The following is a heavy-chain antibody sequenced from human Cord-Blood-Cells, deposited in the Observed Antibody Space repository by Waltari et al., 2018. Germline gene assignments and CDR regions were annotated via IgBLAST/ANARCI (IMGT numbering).Heavy chain of an antibody. CDR2: MNPNSGNT. Sequence: QVQLVQSGAEVKKPGASVKVSCKASGYTFTSYDITWVRQVTGQGLEWMGWMNPNSGNTGYAQKFQGRVTMTRNTSISTAYMELSSLRSEDTAVYYCARAAQTLYCSGGSCYAGFDPWGQGTLVTVSS. J-gene: IGHJ5*02. V-gene: IGHV1-8*01. D-gene: IGHD2-15*01. CDR3: ARAAQTLYCSGGSCYAGFDP. CDR1: GYTFTSYD.